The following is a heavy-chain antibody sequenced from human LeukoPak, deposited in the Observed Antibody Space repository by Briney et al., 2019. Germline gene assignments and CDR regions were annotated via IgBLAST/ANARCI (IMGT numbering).Heavy chain of an antibody. CDR1: GFTFSSYA. CDR3: ANYYYGSGSYYNVTFFDY. J-gene: IGHJ4*02. Sequence: GGSLRLSCAASGFTFSSYAMNWVRQAPGKGLEWVSVISGSGGSTYYADSVKGRFTISRDNSKNTLYLQMNSLRVEDTAVYYCANYYYGSGSYYNVTFFDYWGQGTLVTVSS. D-gene: IGHD3-10*01. V-gene: IGHV3-23*01. CDR2: ISGSGGST.